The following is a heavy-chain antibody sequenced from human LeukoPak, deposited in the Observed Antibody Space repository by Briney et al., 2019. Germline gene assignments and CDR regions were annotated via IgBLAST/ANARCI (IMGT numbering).Heavy chain of an antibody. CDR2: IYSSGST. CDR3: ARGATMAKYYYHYMDV. D-gene: IGHD1-26*01. V-gene: IGHV4-59*01. CDR1: GGSIRGYY. Sequence: SETLSLTCNVSGGSIRGYYWSWIRQPPGKGLEWIGYIYSSGSTNYNPSLKSRVTMSVDTSKNQFSLQLSSVTAADTAVYYCARGATMAKYYYHYMDVWGKGTTVTISS. J-gene: IGHJ6*03.